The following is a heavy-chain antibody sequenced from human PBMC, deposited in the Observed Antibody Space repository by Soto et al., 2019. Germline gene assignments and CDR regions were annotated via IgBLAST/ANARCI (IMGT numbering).Heavy chain of an antibody. CDR1: GLTFSNYA. J-gene: IGHJ6*02. CDR2: ISGSGGST. V-gene: IGHV3-23*01. Sequence: PGGSLRLSCAASGLTFSNYAMSWVRQAPGKGLERVSAISGSGGSTYYADSVKGRFTISRDNSKNTLYLQMNSLRAEDTAVYYCAKAPIFNYYGMDVWGQGTTVTVSS. D-gene: IGHD3-9*01. CDR3: AKAPIFNYYGMDV.